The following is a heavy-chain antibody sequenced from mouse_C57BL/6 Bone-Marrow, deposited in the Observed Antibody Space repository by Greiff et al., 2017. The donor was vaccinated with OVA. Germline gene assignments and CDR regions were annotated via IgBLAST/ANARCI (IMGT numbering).Heavy chain of an antibody. J-gene: IGHJ3*01. CDR2: IDPSDSET. CDR1: GYTFTSYW. CDR3: ARGGRSCAY. Sequence: QVQLQQPGAELVRPGSLVKLSCKASGYTFTSYWMHWVKQRPIQGLEWIGNIDPSDSETHYNQKFKDKATLTVDKSSSTAYMQRSSLTSEDSAVYYCARGGRSCAYWGQGTLVTVSA. D-gene: IGHD1-1*01. V-gene: IGHV1-52*01.